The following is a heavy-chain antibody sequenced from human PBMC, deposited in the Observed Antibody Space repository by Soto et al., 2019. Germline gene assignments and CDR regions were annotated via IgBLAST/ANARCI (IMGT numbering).Heavy chain of an antibody. CDR2: IDPSAGST. J-gene: IGHJ4*02. Sequence: ASVKVSCKASVYTLTSFYMHWMRQAPGQGLEWMGVIDPSAGSTTYAQKFKGRVRMTRDTFTSTVFMELSSLRSEGTAVYYCARSPRPTGTTLYYFDSWGQRTLVTVSS. D-gene: IGHD1-1*01. CDR1: VYTLTSFY. V-gene: IGHV1-46*01. CDR3: ARSPRPTGTTLYYFDS.